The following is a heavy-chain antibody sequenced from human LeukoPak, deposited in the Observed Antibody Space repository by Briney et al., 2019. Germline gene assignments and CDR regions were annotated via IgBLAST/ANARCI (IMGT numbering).Heavy chain of an antibody. J-gene: IGHJ5*02. V-gene: IGHV3-21*01. D-gene: IGHD6-19*01. CDR3: ARDPPGYSSGWLS. CDR2: ISSSSSYI. Sequence: GGSLRLSCAASGFTFSSYSMNWVRQAPGKGLEWVSSISSSSSYIYYADSVKGRFTISRDNAKNSLYLQMNSLRAEDTAVYYCARDPPGYSSGWLSWGQGTLVTVSS. CDR1: GFTFSSYS.